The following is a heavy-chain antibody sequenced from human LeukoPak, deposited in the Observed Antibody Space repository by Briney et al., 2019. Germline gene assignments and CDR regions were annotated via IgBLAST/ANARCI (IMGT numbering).Heavy chain of an antibody. V-gene: IGHV3-48*03. CDR3: ARGGYCSTTTCYVFNAFDI. CDR2: ITSGGRTT. D-gene: IGHD2-2*03. Sequence: GGSLRLSCAASGFTFSSHEMNWFRQAPGKGLEWVSYITSGGRTTYYTDSVKGRFTISRDNARSSVYLQMNSLRAEDTAVYYCARGGYCSTTTCYVFNAFDIWGQGTMVTVSS. CDR1: GFTFSSHE. J-gene: IGHJ3*02.